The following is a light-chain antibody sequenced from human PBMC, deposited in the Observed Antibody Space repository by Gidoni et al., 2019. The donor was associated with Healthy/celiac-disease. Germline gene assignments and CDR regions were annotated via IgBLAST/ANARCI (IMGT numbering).Light chain of an antibody. CDR3: QQYGSSSGT. V-gene: IGKV3-20*01. J-gene: IGKJ2*01. CDR2: CAS. Sequence: EIVLTQSQGTLSLSPGDSATRSCRASQSVSSSYLAWYQQKPGQAPRLLIYCASSRATGIPDRFSGSGAGTDFTLTISRLEPEDFAVYYCQQYGSSSGTFXXXTKLEIK. CDR1: QSVSSSY.